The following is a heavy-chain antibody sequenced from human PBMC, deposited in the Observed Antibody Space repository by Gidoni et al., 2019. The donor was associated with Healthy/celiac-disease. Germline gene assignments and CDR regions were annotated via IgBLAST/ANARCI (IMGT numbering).Heavy chain of an antibody. J-gene: IGHJ6*02. V-gene: IGHV3-49*04. CDR2: IRSKAYGGTT. D-gene: IGHD3-3*01. CDR3: TRDLLYDFWSGLDYYGMDV. Sequence: EVQLVESGGGLVQPGRSLRLPCTASGFTFGDYAMSWVRQAPGKGLEWVGFIRSKAYGGTTEYAASVKGRFTISRDDSKSIAYLQMNSLKTEDTAVYYCTRDLLYDFWSGLDYYGMDVWGQGTTVTVSS. CDR1: GFTFGDYA.